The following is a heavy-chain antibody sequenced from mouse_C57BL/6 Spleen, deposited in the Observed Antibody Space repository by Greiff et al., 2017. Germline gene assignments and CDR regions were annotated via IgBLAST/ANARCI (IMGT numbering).Heavy chain of an antibody. V-gene: IGHV1-5*01. J-gene: IGHJ2*01. CDR3: TRCPRYDYDGGYFDY. Sequence: EVQGVESGTVLARPGASVKMSCKTSGYTFTSYWMHWVKQRPGQGLEWIGAIYPGNSDTSYNQKFKGKAKLTAVTSASTAYMELSSLTNEDSAVYYCTRCPRYDYDGGYFDYWGQGTTLTVSS. CDR1: GYTFTSYW. D-gene: IGHD2-4*01. CDR2: IYPGNSDT.